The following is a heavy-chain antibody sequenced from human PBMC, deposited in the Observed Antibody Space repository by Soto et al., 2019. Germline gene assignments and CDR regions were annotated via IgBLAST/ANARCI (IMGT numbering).Heavy chain of an antibody. CDR1: GGTFSSYA. J-gene: IGHJ4*02. CDR3: ARVPIVGATCGYFAY. D-gene: IGHD1-26*01. CDR2: TIPIFGTA. V-gene: IGHV1-69*01. Sequence: QVQLVQSGAEVKKPGSSVKVSCKASGGTFSSYAISWVRQAPGQGLEWMGGTIPIFGTANYAQKCQGRVTITADESTSTAYMELSSLRSEDTAVYYCARVPIVGATCGYFAYWGQGTLVIVSS.